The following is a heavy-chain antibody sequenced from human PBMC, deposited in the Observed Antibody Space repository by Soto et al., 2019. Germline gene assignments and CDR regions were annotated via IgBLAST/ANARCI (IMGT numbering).Heavy chain of an antibody. CDR2: IYHSGST. CDR3: ARGLDYGDYGDAFDI. J-gene: IGHJ3*02. CDR1: SGSISSSNW. Sequence: QVQLQESGPGLVKPSGTLSLTCAVSSGSISSSNWWSWVRQPPGKGLEWIGEIYHSGSTNYNPSLKSRVTISVDQSKNQCSLKLSSVTAADTAVYYCARGLDYGDYGDAFDIWGQGTMVTVSS. V-gene: IGHV4-4*02. D-gene: IGHD4-17*01.